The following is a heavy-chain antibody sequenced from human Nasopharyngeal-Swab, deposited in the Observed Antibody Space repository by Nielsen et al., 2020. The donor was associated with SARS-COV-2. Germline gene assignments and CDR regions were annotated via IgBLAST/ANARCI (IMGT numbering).Heavy chain of an antibody. CDR3: VKPGYSSGWYRRGFYFDY. CDR2: VSSNGGST. D-gene: IGHD6-19*01. CDR1: GFTFNTYA. Sequence: GGSLRLSCSASGFTFNTYAMPWVRQAPGKGLEYVSFVSSNGGSTDYADSVKGRFTISRDNSKNTLYLQMSSLRAEDTAVYYCVKPGYSSGWYRRGFYFDYWGQGILVAVSS. J-gene: IGHJ4*02. V-gene: IGHV3-64D*08.